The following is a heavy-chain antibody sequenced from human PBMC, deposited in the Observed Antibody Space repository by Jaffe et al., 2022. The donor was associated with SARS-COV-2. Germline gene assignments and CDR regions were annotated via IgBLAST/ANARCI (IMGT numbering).Heavy chain of an antibody. CDR3: AKGRQAARYLPYYYYGMDV. CDR2: ISWDGGST. J-gene: IGHJ6*02. V-gene: IGHV3-43*01. CDR1: GFTFDDYT. D-gene: IGHD6-6*01. Sequence: EVQLVESGGVVVQPGGSLRLSCAASGFTFDDYTMHWVRQAPGKGLEWVSLISWDGGSTYYADSVKGRFTISRDNSKNSLYLQMNSLRTEDTALYYCAKGRQAARYLPYYYYGMDVWGQGTTVTVSS.